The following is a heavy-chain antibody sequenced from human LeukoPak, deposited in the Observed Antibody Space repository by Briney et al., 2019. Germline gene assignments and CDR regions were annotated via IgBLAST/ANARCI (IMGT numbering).Heavy chain of an antibody. J-gene: IGHJ6*03. Sequence: GGSLRLSCAASGFTFSSYAMSWVRQAPGKGLEWVSDINGSGGSTYYADSVKGRFTISRDNSKNTLYLQMNSLRAEDTAVYYCAKEGGVRLWLESYYYYMDVWGKGTTVTISS. D-gene: IGHD5-18*01. CDR3: AKEGGVRLWLESYYYYMDV. CDR2: INGSGGST. CDR1: GFTFSSYA. V-gene: IGHV3-23*01.